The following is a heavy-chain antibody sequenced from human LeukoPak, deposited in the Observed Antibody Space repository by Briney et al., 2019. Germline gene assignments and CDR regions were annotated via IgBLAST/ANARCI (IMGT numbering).Heavy chain of an antibody. Sequence: GGSLRLSCAASGFTFNNYAMNWVRQGPGEGLEGVSAISGTGSSTYYADAVKGRFTISRDNSKTTLYLQMNSLRADATAVYYCAQAEKRDSGHRFQHWGQGILVTVSS. D-gene: IGHD1-26*01. J-gene: IGHJ1*01. CDR2: ISGTGSST. CDR3: AQAEKRDSGHRFQH. CDR1: GFTFNNYA. V-gene: IGHV3-23*01.